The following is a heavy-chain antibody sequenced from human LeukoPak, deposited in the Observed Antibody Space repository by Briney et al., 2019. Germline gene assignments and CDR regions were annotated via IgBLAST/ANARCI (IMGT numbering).Heavy chain of an antibody. D-gene: IGHD6-13*01. CDR2: INPNSGGT. V-gene: IGHV1-2*02. J-gene: IGHJ3*02. CDR3: ALSIAAAAPQDT. CDR1: GYTFTGYY. Sequence: ASVKVSCKASGYTFTGYYMHWVRQAPGQGLEWMGWINPNSGGTNYAQKFQGRVTMTRDTSISTAYMELSRLRSDDTAVYYCALSIAAAAPQDTWGQGTMVTVSS.